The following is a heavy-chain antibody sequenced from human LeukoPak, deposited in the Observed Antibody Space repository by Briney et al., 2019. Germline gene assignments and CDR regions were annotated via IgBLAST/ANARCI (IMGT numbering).Heavy chain of an antibody. CDR1: GGSIRSYY. V-gene: IGHV4-59*01. CDR2: IYFSGST. J-gene: IGHJ4*02. Sequence: SETLSLTCIVSGGSIRSYYWSWIRQPPGKGLEWIGHIYFSGSTSYNPSLKSRVTISVDRSKNQFALKLSSVAAADTAVYYCARSYDTNFDYWGQGTLVTVSS. CDR3: ARSYDTNFDY. D-gene: IGHD3-3*01.